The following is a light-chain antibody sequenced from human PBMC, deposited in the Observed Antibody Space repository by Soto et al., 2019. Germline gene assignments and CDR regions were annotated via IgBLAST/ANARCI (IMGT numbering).Light chain of an antibody. CDR1: QSLLHSNGYNY. CDR2: LGS. J-gene: IGKJ3*01. Sequence: DIVMTQSPLSLPVTPGEPASISCRSSQSLLHSNGYNYLYWYLQKPGQSPQLLIYLGSNRTSGVHDRFSGSGSGTDFTLKISRVEAEDVGVYYCMQALQTPLTFGPGTKVDIK. CDR3: MQALQTPLT. V-gene: IGKV2-28*01.